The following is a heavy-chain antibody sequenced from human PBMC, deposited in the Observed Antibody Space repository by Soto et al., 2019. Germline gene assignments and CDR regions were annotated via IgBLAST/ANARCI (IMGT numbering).Heavy chain of an antibody. CDR2: MNRNSGNT. D-gene: IGHD2-2*02. CDR3: AGDLPGYTTAWDDY. Sequence: ASVKVSCKASGYTFTRYDINWVRQDTGKGLEWMGWMNRNSGNTGYAQKFQGRVTMTRNTSISTAYMELSSLRSEDAAVYGCAGDLPGYTTAWDDYWGQGTLVTVSS. V-gene: IGHV1-8*01. J-gene: IGHJ4*02. CDR1: GYTFTRYD.